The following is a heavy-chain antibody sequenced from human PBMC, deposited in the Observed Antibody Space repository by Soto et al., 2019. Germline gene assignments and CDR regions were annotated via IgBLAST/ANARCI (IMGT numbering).Heavy chain of an antibody. Sequence: PSETLSLTCTVSGGSISTYYWSWIRQPPGKGLEWIGYIYYSGSTNYNPSLKSRVTISIDTSRNQFSLQLSSVTAADTAVYYCARGLVSGSYSTLKYWGQGTMVTGSS. D-gene: IGHD3-10*01. CDR3: ARGLVSGSYSTLKY. J-gene: IGHJ4*02. CDR2: IYYSGST. CDR1: GGSISTYY. V-gene: IGHV4-59*01.